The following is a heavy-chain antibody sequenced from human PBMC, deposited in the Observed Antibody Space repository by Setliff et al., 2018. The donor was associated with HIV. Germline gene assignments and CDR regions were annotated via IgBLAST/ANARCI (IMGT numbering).Heavy chain of an antibody. D-gene: IGHD3-16*01. CDR2: IYHSGTT. CDR1: SGSISSSSYY. V-gene: IGHV4-39*07. J-gene: IGHJ6*03. Sequence: PSETLSLTCTFSSGSISSSSYYWGWIRQPPGKGLEWIGSIYHSGTTNYNSSLKSRVTISVDTSKNQFSLKLTSVTAADTAVYYCARGPWGSMIGGINHYYYYMDVWGKGTTVTVSS. CDR3: ARGPWGSMIGGINHYYYYMDV.